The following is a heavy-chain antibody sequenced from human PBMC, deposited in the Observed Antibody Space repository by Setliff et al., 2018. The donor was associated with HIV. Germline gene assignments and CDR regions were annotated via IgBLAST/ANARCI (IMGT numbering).Heavy chain of an antibody. D-gene: IGHD6-19*01. CDR2: ISSSSSYI. CDR1: GFTFSSYS. V-gene: IGHV3-21*01. Sequence: GGSLRLSCAASGFTFSSYSMNWIRQAPGKGLEWVSSISSSSSYIYYADSVKGRFTISRDNAKNSLYLQMNSLRAEDTAVYYCAVGPRWLPTYFHYWGQGTLVTVSS. CDR3: AVGPRWLPTYFHY. J-gene: IGHJ4*02.